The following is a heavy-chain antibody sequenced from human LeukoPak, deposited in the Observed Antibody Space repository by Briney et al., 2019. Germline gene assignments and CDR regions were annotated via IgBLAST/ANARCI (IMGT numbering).Heavy chain of an antibody. CDR1: GGSFSGYY. V-gene: IGHV4-34*01. D-gene: IGHD3-22*01. Sequence: SETLSLTCAVYGGSFSGYYWSWIRQPPAKGLEWIGEINHSGSTNYNPSLKSRVTISVDTSKNQFSLKLSSVTAADTAVYYCARGRPGYYYDSSGYYYGFNSFDPWGQGTLVTVSS. J-gene: IGHJ5*02. CDR3: ARGRPGYYYDSSGYYYGFNSFDP. CDR2: INHSGST.